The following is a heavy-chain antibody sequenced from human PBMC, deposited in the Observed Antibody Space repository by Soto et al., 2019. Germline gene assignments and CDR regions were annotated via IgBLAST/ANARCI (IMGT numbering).Heavy chain of an antibody. CDR3: ARDRSADRFVQYFQH. Sequence: EVQLVESGGGLVQRGGSLRLSCAASGFIFTSYSMVWVRQAPGKGLEWVSSISSRSDSIYYADSVKGRFTISRDNAQNSLYLQMNSLTSEYTAVYYCARDRSADRFVQYFQHWGPGTLVTVSS. V-gene: IGHV3-21*01. CDR1: GFIFTSYS. D-gene: IGHD6-19*01. J-gene: IGHJ1*01. CDR2: ISSRSDSI.